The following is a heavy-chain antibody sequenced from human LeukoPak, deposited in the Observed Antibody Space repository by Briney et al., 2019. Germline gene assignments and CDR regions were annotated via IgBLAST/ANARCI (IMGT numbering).Heavy chain of an antibody. J-gene: IGHJ4*02. V-gene: IGHV4-34*01. CDR2: INHSGST. CDR1: GGSFSGYY. CDR3: ARYHFGYYFDY. Sequence: SETLSLTCAVYGGSFSGYYWSWIRQPPGKGLEWIGEINHSGSTNYNPSLKSRVSISVDSSKNQFSLKLSSVTAADTAVYYCARYHFGYYFDYWGQGTLVTVSS. D-gene: IGHD3-10*01.